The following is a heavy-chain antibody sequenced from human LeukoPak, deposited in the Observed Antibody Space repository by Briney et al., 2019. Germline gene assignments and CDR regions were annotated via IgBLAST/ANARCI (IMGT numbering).Heavy chain of an antibody. CDR1: GFTFSSYG. CDR3: VKTAGSYPLFWYCDL. V-gene: IGHV3-33*06. D-gene: IGHD1-26*01. CDR2: IWYDGSNN. Sequence: GGSLRLSCAASGFTFSSYGMHWVRQAPGKGLEWVAVIWYDGSNNYYADSVKGRFTIYRDTSKHTLYLQKNSLRAEDRAVYYCVKTAGSYPLFWYCDLGGRGTLDTVSS. J-gene: IGHJ2*01.